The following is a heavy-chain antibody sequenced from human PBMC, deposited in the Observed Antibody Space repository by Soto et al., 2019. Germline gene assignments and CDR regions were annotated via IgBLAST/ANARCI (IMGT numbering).Heavy chain of an antibody. CDR2: MYYTGVT. J-gene: IGHJ6*02. CDR1: GGSVRSGNHF. Sequence: SETLSLTCSVSGGSVRSGNHFWNWIRQPPGRGLEWLGYMYYTGVTNYNPSLKSRVSMSVDTSKDQFSLNLTSLTATDTAVYYCARGGEPLGYYGLDVWGQGTTVTVSS. CDR3: ARGGEPLGYYGLDV. V-gene: IGHV4-61*01.